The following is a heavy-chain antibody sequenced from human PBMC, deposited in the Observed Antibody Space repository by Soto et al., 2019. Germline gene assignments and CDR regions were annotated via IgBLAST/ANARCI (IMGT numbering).Heavy chain of an antibody. Sequence: SVKVSGKDSGYTFSDYYIHWVRQAPVQGLEWMGWINPNSGGTNYAPKFQGGVTMTRDTSITTAYLEFSRLRSGDPDVYYCAREPATAKPEGVDFWGQGTLVTVYS. V-gene: IGHV1-2*02. CDR3: AREPATAKPEGVDF. CDR1: GYTFSDYY. J-gene: IGHJ4*02. D-gene: IGHD6-13*01. CDR2: INPNSGGT.